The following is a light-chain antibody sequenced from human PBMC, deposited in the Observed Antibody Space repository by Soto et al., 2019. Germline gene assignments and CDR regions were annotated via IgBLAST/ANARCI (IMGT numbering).Light chain of an antibody. V-gene: IGKV3-20*01. CDR2: GAS. CDR3: QHYVRASFT. Sequence: EVVLTQSPATLSLSPGERVTILCLASQSVTSSSFAWYQQKPGQTPRLLIYGASSRATGTPDSISGGGSGTHFTLTISRLEPEDFAVYYCQHYVRASFTFGQGTRLEIK. J-gene: IGKJ5*01. CDR1: QSVTSSS.